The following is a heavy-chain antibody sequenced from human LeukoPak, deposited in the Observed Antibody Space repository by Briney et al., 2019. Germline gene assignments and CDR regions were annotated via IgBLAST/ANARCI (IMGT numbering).Heavy chain of an antibody. Sequence: ASVKVSCKASGYTFTSYGISWVRQAPGQGLEWMGWISAYNGNTNYAQKLQGRVTMTTDTSTSTAYMELRSLRSDDTAVYYCARDYQLLWFGDFDYWGQGTLVTVSS. J-gene: IGHJ4*02. CDR3: ARDYQLLWFGDFDY. CDR2: ISAYNGNT. D-gene: IGHD3-10*01. V-gene: IGHV1-18*01. CDR1: GYTFTSYG.